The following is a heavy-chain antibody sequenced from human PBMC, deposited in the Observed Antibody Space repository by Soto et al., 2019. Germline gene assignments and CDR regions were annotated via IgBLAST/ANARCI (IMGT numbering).Heavy chain of an antibody. CDR2: ICSSGSTI. CDR1: GFTFSSYA. V-gene: IGHV3-48*03. D-gene: IGHD3-22*01. CDR3: ARVRYYASSGDGHYYYYGMDV. J-gene: IGHJ6*02. Sequence: PGGSLRLSCAASGFTFSSYAMNWVCLAPGQGLEWVSYICSSGSTIYYADSVKGRFTISRDNAKNSLSLQMNSLRAEDTAVYYCARVRYYASSGDGHYYYYGMDVWGQGTTVTVSS.